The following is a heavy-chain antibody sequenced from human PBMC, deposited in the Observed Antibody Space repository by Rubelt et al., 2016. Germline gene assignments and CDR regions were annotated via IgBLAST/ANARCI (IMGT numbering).Heavy chain of an antibody. CDR3: ARDQYLYDSSGSVAFDI. CDR1: GGSISSYY. D-gene: IGHD3-22*01. CDR2: IYYSGST. Sequence: QVQLQESGPGLVKPSETLSLTCTVSGGSISSYYWSWIRQPPGKGLEWIGYIYYSGSTYYNPSLNSRVTISVDPSKNQFSLKLSSVTAADTAVYYCARDQYLYDSSGSVAFDIWGQGTMVTVSS. V-gene: IGHV4-59*12. J-gene: IGHJ3*02.